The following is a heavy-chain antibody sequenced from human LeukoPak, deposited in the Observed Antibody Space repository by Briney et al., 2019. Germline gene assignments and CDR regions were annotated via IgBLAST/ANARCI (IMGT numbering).Heavy chain of an antibody. CDR2: ISGSGGST. D-gene: IGHD6-13*01. V-gene: IGHV3-23*01. CDR3: AKGIGFDSSWYGLDY. Sequence: GGSLRLSCAASGFTFSSYAMSWVRQAPGKGLGWVSAISGSGGSTYYADSVKGRFTISRDNSKNTLYLQMNSLRAEDTAVYYCAKGIGFDSSWYGLDYWGQGTLVTVSS. CDR1: GFTFSSYA. J-gene: IGHJ4*02.